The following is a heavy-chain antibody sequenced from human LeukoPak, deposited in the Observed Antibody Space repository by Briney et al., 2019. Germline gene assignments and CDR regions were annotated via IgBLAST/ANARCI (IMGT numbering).Heavy chain of an antibody. V-gene: IGHV4-4*08. D-gene: IGHD1-26*01. Sequence: PSETLSLTCTVSGGSISSYYWSWIRQPPGKGLEWIGRIYISGAINYNPSLKSRVTISVDTSKKQFSLKLTSVTAADTAVYYCASGGVGARPDWGQGTLVIVSS. J-gene: IGHJ4*02. CDR2: IYISGAI. CDR1: GGSISSYY. CDR3: ASGGVGARPD.